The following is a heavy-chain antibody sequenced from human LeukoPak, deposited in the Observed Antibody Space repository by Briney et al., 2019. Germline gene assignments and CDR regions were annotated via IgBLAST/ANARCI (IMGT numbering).Heavy chain of an antibody. Sequence: SETLSLTCTVSGGSISSGSYYWSWIRQPAGTGLEWIGRIYSSGSTNYNPSLKSRVTISLDTSKNQFSLKLSSVTAADTAVYYCTRGRIAAEGAFFDYWGQGTLVTVSS. CDR1: GGSISSGSYY. V-gene: IGHV4-61*02. J-gene: IGHJ4*02. CDR3: TRGRIAAEGAFFDY. CDR2: IYSSGST. D-gene: IGHD6-13*01.